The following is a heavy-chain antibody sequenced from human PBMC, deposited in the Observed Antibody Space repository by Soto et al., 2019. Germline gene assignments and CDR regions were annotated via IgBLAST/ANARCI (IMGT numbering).Heavy chain of an antibody. CDR3: AKDRRTKQWLVEKFDY. CDR2: ISGSGGST. J-gene: IGHJ4*02. D-gene: IGHD6-19*01. Sequence: GGSLRLSCAASGFTFSSYAMSWVRQAPGKGLEWVSAISGSGGSTYYADSVKGRFTISRDNSKNTLYLQMNSLRAEDTAVYYCAKDRRTKQWLVEKFDYWGQGTLVTVSS. V-gene: IGHV3-23*01. CDR1: GFTFSSYA.